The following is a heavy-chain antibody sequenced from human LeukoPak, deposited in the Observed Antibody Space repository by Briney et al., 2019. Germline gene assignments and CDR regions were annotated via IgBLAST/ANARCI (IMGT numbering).Heavy chain of an antibody. J-gene: IGHJ4*02. CDR1: GFTFSSYG. D-gene: IGHD3-10*01. CDR3: AKDSDPLWFGEFTDY. CDR2: IRYDGSNK. Sequence: PGGSLRLSCAASGFTFSSYGMHWVRQAPGKGLEWVAFIRYDGSNKYYADSVKGRFTISRDNSKNTLYLQMSSLRAEDTAVYYCAKDSDPLWFGEFTDYWGQGTLVTVSS. V-gene: IGHV3-30*02.